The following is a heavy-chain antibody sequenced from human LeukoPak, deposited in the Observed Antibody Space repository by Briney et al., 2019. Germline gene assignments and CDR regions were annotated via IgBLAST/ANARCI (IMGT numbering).Heavy chain of an antibody. D-gene: IGHD6-19*01. Sequence: ASVKVSCKASGYTFTSYGISWVRQAPGQGLEWMGWISAYNGNTNYAQKLQGRVTMTTDTSTSTAYMELRSLRSDDTAVYCCARGMIAVAGGDYYGMDVWGQGTTVTVSS. CDR2: ISAYNGNT. J-gene: IGHJ6*02. CDR3: ARGMIAVAGGDYYGMDV. V-gene: IGHV1-18*01. CDR1: GYTFTSYG.